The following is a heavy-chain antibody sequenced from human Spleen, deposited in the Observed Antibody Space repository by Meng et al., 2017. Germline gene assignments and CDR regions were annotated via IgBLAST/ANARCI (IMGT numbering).Heavy chain of an antibody. CDR1: GYTFPDYW. J-gene: IGHJ4*02. D-gene: IGHD6-13*01. V-gene: IGHV1-2*06. CDR2: INPKSGDT. CDR3: ARDEDISAAGKLFGDY. Sequence: QVTLVPSGAEVKEPGASMQVSCKPSGYTFPDYWLHWVRRAPGQGLEWMGRINPKSGDTHYAQRFQGRVTMTGDTSISTAYMELSGLRSDDTAMYYCARDEDISAAGKLFGDYWGQGTLVTVSS.